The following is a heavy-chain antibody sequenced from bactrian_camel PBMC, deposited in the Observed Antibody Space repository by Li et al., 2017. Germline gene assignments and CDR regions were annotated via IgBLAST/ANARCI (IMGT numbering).Heavy chain of an antibody. D-gene: IGHD1*01. CDR3: ARGPRVRSGGFCYLEPTRYNY. V-gene: IGHV3S53*01. Sequence: HVQLVESGGGSVQAGGSLRLSCAASGAIDNSCGMDWWRQVPGKEHDLVSRINTDGTTTYTDSVKGRFTISRDNERSTVYLQMDNLKPEDTAMYYCARGPRVRSGGFCYLEPTRYNYWGQGTQVTVS. CDR2: INTDGTT. J-gene: IGHJ4*01. CDR1: GAIDNSCG.